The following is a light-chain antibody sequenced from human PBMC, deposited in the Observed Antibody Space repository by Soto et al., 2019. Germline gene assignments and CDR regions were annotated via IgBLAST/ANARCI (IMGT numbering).Light chain of an antibody. Sequence: DIVMTQSPDSLAVSLGERATINCKSSQSVLYSSNNKNYLAWYQQKPGQPPKLLIYWASTRESGVPDRFSGSGSGTDCTLTMGSLQAEDVAVYYCQQDYSTPPTFGQGTRLEIK. CDR1: QSVLYSSNNKNY. V-gene: IGKV4-1*01. CDR2: WAS. CDR3: QQDYSTPPT. J-gene: IGKJ5*01.